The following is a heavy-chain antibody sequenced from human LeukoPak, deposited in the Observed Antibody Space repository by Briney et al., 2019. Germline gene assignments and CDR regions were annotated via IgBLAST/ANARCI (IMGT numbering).Heavy chain of an antibody. CDR2: IYHSGST. J-gene: IGHJ4*02. D-gene: IGHD2-2*01. CDR3: ARDGAAANDY. Sequence: PSQTLSLTCTVSGGSISSGGYYWSWIRQPPGKGLEWIGYIYHSGSTYYNPSLKSRVTISVDRSKNQFSLKLSSVTAADTAVYYCARDGAAANDYWGQGTLFTVSS. CDR1: GGSISSGGYY. V-gene: IGHV4-30-2*01.